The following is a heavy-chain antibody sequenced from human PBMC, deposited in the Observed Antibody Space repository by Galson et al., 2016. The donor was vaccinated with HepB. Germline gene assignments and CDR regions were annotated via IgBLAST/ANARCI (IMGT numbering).Heavy chain of an antibody. D-gene: IGHD3-22*01. CDR3: ARDALYRDSSGYYWDHYYYYGMDV. Sequence: SLRLSCAASGFTFSSYSMNWVRQAPGKGLEWLSYISTTSSTIYYADSVKGRITISRDNAKNSLYLQMNSLRDEDTAVYYCARDALYRDSSGYYWDHYYYYGMDVWGQGTTVTVSS. CDR1: GFTFSSYS. V-gene: IGHV3-48*02. CDR2: ISTTSSTI. J-gene: IGHJ6*02.